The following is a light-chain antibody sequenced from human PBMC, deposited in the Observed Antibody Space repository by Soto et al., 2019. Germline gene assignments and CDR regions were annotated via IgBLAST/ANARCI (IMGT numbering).Light chain of an antibody. J-gene: IGKJ5*01. V-gene: IGKV3-20*01. CDR3: HQSYSTPYT. Sequence: ELVLTQPPGTLSVSPGERATLSCRASQSVRSSYLAWYQQKPGQAPRLLIYGASNRATGIPDRFSGSGSGTDFTLTISRLEPEDFATYYCHQSYSTPYTFGQGTRLEIK. CDR2: GAS. CDR1: QSVRSSY.